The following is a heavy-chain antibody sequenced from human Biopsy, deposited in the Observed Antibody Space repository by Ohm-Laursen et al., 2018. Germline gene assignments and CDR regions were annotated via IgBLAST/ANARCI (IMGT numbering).Heavy chain of an antibody. Sequence: SLRLSCAASGFTFDNYAMHWVRQTPGKGLEWVSGLTWNSANIGYADSVKGRFTISRDNARNSLFLEMSSLREEDTGLYHCVRDSTLDYWGQGTLVIVSS. V-gene: IGHV3-9*01. CDR1: GFTFDNYA. J-gene: IGHJ4*02. CDR3: VRDSTLDY. CDR2: LTWNSANI.